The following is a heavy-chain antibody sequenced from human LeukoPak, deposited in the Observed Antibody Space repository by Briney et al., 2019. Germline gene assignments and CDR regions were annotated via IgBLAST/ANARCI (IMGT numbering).Heavy chain of an antibody. CDR3: ARGSYDTSGYATYYFDY. J-gene: IGHJ4*02. D-gene: IGHD3-22*01. V-gene: IGHV1-46*01. CDR2: INPSGGST. CDR1: GYTFTSYY. Sequence: ASVKVSCKASGYTFTSYYMHWVRQAPGQGLEWMGIINPSGGSTSYAQKFQGRVTMTRYMSTSTVYMELSSLRSEDTAVYYCARGSYDTSGYATYYFDYWGQGTLVTVSS.